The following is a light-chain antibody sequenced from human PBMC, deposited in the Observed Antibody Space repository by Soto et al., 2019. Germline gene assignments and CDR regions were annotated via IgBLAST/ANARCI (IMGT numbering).Light chain of an antibody. J-gene: IGLJ1*01. CDR1: STDVGSHKL. CDR2: AAY. Sequence: QSPLTQPASLSGSPGQSITISCTGTSTDVGSHKLVSWYQQYPGNAPKLIIFAAYKRPSGVSNRFSGSKSSSTASLTISGLQAEDEADYYCCSNAVGSTYVLGTGTKVTVL. CDR3: CSNAVGSTYV. V-gene: IGLV2-23*01.